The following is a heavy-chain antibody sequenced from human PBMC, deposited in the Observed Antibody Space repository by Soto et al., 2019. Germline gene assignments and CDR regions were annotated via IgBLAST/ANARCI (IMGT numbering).Heavy chain of an antibody. CDR3: AKGPVYYYDSSGYYP. V-gene: IGHV3-30*18. Sequence: PGGSLRLSCAASGFTFSSYGMHWVRQAPGKGLEWVAVISYDGSNKYYADSVKGRFTSSRDNSKNTLYLQMNSLRAEDTAVYYCAKGPVYYYDSSGYYPWGQGTLVTVSS. CDR1: GFTFSSYG. D-gene: IGHD3-22*01. CDR2: ISYDGSNK. J-gene: IGHJ5*02.